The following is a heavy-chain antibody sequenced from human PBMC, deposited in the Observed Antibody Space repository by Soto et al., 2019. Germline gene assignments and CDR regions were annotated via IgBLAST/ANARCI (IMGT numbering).Heavy chain of an antibody. CDR1: GYTFTSYG. Sequence: ASVKVSCKASGYTFTSYGISWVRQAPGQGLEWMGWISAYNGNTNYAQKLQGRVTMTTDTSTSTAYMELRSLRSDDTAVYYCARDPYCSSTSCYSEGNYYYYYGLDVWGQGTTVTVSS. J-gene: IGHJ6*02. V-gene: IGHV1-18*01. D-gene: IGHD2-2*02. CDR2: ISAYNGNT. CDR3: ARDPYCSSTSCYSEGNYYYYYGLDV.